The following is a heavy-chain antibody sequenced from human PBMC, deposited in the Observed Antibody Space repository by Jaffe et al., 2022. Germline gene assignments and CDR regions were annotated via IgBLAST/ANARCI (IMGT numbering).Heavy chain of an antibody. V-gene: IGHV4-34*01. D-gene: IGHD3-10*01. CDR3: ARDIADVYGSGSYYNVVGFDY. Sequence: QVQLQQWGAGLLKPSETLSLTCAVYGGSFSGYYWSWIRQPPGKGLEWIGEINHSGSTNYNPSLKSRVTISVDTSKNQFSLKLSSVTAADTAVYYCARDIADVYGSGSYYNVVGFDYWGQGTLVTVSS. CDR2: INHSGST. J-gene: IGHJ4*02. CDR1: GGSFSGYY.